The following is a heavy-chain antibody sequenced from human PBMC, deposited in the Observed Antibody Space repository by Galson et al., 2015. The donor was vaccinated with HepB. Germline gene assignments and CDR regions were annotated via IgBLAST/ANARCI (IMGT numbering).Heavy chain of an antibody. J-gene: IGHJ4*02. Sequence: SLRLSCAASGFSFSSYAMSWVRQAPGKGLEWVSALSGGGDTTYSADSVKGRFTISRDNSKSTLYLQMNSLSAEDTAVCYCAKVDPTNGYYGSGMLLGPNDYWGQGTLVTVSS. V-gene: IGHV3-23*01. CDR3: AKVDPTNGYYGSGMLLGPNDY. CDR1: GFSFSSYA. D-gene: IGHD3-10*01. CDR2: LSGGGDTT.